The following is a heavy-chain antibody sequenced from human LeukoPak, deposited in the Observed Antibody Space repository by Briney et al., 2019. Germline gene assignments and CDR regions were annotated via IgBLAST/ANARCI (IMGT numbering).Heavy chain of an antibody. V-gene: IGHV5-51*01. D-gene: IGHD3-9*01. J-gene: IGHJ4*02. CDR3: ARHSDWRFDY. Sequence: GESLTISCKGSGYSFTSYWIAWVRQMPGKGLEWMGIIYPADSDTRYSPSFQGQVTISADKSISTAYLQWSSLKASDTAMYYCARHSDWRFDYWGQGTLVTVSS. CDR2: IYPADSDT. CDR1: GYSFTSYW.